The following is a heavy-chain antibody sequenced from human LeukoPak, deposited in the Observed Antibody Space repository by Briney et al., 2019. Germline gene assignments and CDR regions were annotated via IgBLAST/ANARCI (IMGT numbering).Heavy chain of an antibody. CDR3: AERGGGF. D-gene: IGHD3-16*01. V-gene: IGHV4-59*11. CDR1: GGSITIHH. J-gene: IGHJ4*02. Sequence: TPSETLSLTCTVSGGSITIHHWSWIRQPPGKGLEWIGSVYYSGSTNYSPSPKSRVTISVDTSKNQFSLNLRSVTTADTAVYYCAERGGGFWGQGTLVTVSS. CDR2: VYYSGST.